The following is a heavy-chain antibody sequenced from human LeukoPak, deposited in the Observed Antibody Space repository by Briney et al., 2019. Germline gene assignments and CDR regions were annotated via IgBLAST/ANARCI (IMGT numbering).Heavy chain of an antibody. CDR3: AKDAEVITGTTDWFDP. J-gene: IGHJ5*02. V-gene: IGHV3-23*01. CDR1: GFTFSSYA. CDR2: ISGSGRNT. D-gene: IGHD1-7*01. Sequence: QSGGSLRLSCAASGFTFSSYAMSWVRQAPGKGLEWVSAISGSGRNTYYADSVKGRFTISRDNSKNTLYLQMNSLRAEDTAVYYCAKDAEVITGTTDWFDPWGQGTLVTVSS.